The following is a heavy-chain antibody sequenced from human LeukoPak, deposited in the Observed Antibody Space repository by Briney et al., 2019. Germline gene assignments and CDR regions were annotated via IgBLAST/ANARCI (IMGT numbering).Heavy chain of an antibody. Sequence: SEALSLTRTVSGGSISSYYWSWIRQPAGKGLEWIGRIYSSGSTNYNPSLQSRVTMSVDTSKNQFSLKLSSVTAADTAVYYCARVTYSRSSISLDAFDIWGPGTMVTVSS. V-gene: IGHV4-4*07. CDR1: GGSISSYY. D-gene: IGHD6-6*01. CDR2: IYSSGST. CDR3: ARVTYSRSSISLDAFDI. J-gene: IGHJ3*02.